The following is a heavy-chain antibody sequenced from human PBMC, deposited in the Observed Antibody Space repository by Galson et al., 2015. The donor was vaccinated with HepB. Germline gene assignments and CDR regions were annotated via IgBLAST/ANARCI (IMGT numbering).Heavy chain of an antibody. CDR3: ARVSRFLPDSSSSEPFDY. CDR1: GFTFSSYW. V-gene: IGHV3-74*01. D-gene: IGHD6-6*01. J-gene: IGHJ4*02. Sequence: SLRLSCAASGFTFSSYWMHWVRQAPGKGLVWVSRINSDGSSTSYADSVKGRFTISRDNAKNTLYLQMNSLRAEDTAVYYCARVSRFLPDSSSSEPFDYWGQGTLVTVSS. CDR2: INSDGSST.